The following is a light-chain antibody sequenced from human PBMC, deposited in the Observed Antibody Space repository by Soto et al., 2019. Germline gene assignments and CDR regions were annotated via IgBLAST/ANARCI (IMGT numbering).Light chain of an antibody. Sequence: EICLTQSKVTLSLSAGGGATLSCRASQSVSSSYLAWYQQKPGQAPRLLIYGASSRATGIPDRFSGSGSGTDFTLTISRLEPEDFAVYYCQQYGSPRPFGQLTKADIK. CDR1: QSVSSSY. J-gene: IGKJ1*01. CDR2: GAS. V-gene: IGKV3-20*01. CDR3: QQYGSPRP.